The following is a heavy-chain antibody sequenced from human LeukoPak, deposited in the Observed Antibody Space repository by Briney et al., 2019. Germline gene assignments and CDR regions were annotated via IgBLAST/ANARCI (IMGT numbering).Heavy chain of an antibody. CDR1: GFSFSNHG. D-gene: IGHD3-10*01. CDR3: ARDSYQDYYGRFDP. Sequence: EGSLRLSCAASGFSFSNHGMHWVRQAPGKRLEWVAVIWDDGNNKRYANSVNGRFTISRDNSENTPYLQMNGLTAEDTAMYYCARDSYQDYYGRFDPWGQGTLVIVSS. V-gene: IGHV3-33*01. CDR2: IWDDGNNK. J-gene: IGHJ5*02.